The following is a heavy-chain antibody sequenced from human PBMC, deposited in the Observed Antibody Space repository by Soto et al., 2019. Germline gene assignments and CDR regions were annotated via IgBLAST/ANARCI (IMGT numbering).Heavy chain of an antibody. J-gene: IGHJ5*02. V-gene: IGHV4-59*01. CDR2: IYYSGST. Sequence: PSETLSLTCPVSGGSISSYYWSWIRQPPGKGLEWIGYIYYSGSTNYNPSLKSRVTISVDTSKSQFSLKLSSVTAADTAVYYCARYAAAPGNWFDPWGQGTLVTVSS. CDR3: ARYAAAPGNWFDP. D-gene: IGHD6-13*01. CDR1: GGSISSYY.